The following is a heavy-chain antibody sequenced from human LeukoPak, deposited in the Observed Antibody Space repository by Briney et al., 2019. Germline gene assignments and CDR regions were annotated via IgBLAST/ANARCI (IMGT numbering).Heavy chain of an antibody. D-gene: IGHD3-9*01. CDR3: AKGGRYFDWLLADY. CDR1: GFTFSSYA. V-gene: IGHV3-23*01. CDR2: ISSSSDST. Sequence: GGSLRLSCAASGFTFSSYAMNWVRQAPGKGLEWVSVISSSSDSTYYADSVKGRFTVSRGNSKNTLYLQMNSLRAEVTAVYYCAKGGRYFDWLLADYWGQGTLVTVSS. J-gene: IGHJ4*02.